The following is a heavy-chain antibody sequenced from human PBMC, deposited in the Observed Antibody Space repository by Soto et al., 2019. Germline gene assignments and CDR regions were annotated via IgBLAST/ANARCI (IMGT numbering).Heavy chain of an antibody. CDR1: GLTFRNYA. D-gene: IGHD4-17*01. CDR2: LLRSGSSA. Sequence: GGSLRLSCAASGLTFRNYAMTWARQAPGKGLEWVSSLLRSGSSAYYADSVRGRFTISSDTSANSLYLQMDNLRAEDTAIYYCAKDAISGDGIWLMDSWGQGTVVTVSS. J-gene: IGHJ5*02. V-gene: IGHV3-23*01. CDR3: AKDAISGDGIWLMDS.